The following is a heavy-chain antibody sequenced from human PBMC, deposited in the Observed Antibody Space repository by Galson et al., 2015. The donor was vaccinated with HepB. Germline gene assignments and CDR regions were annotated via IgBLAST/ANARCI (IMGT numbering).Heavy chain of an antibody. CDR2: ISWDGGTT. J-gene: IGHJ6*02. V-gene: IGHV3-43*01. CDR1: GFTFDDYI. CDR3: AKDISRWDHGDYYGMDV. Sequence: SLRLSCAASGFTFDDYIMHWVRQAPGKGLEWVSLISWDGGTTYSADSVKGRFTISRDNSKNSLYLQMNSLRTEDTDLYYCAKDISRWDHGDYYGMDVWGQGTTVTVSS. D-gene: IGHD1-26*01.